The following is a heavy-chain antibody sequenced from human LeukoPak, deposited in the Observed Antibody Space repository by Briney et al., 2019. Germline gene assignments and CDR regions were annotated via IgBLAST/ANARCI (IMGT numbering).Heavy chain of an antibody. V-gene: IGHV4-59*01. CDR1: GGSISSYY. J-gene: IGHJ6*03. D-gene: IGHD2/OR15-2a*01. Sequence: PSETLSLTCTVSGGSISSYYWSWIRQPPGKGLEWIGYIYYSGSTNYNPSLKSRVTISVDTSKNQFSLKLSSVTAADTAVYYCARNPLLSYMDVWGKGTTVTVSS. CDR2: IYYSGST. CDR3: ARNPLLSYMDV.